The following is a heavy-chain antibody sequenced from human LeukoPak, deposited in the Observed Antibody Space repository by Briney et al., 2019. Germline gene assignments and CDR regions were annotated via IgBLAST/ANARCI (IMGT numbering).Heavy chain of an antibody. D-gene: IGHD2-2*01. Sequence: GGSLRLSCAASGFTFISAWMSWVRQAPGKGREWVGRIKSKTDGGTTEYAAPVKGRFTISRDDSKNTLYLQMNSLKTEDTAVYYCTTFGTSWGRHYYGMDVWGKGTTVTVSS. CDR1: GFTFISAW. V-gene: IGHV3-15*01. CDR2: IKSKTDGGTT. CDR3: TTFGTSWGRHYYGMDV. J-gene: IGHJ6*04.